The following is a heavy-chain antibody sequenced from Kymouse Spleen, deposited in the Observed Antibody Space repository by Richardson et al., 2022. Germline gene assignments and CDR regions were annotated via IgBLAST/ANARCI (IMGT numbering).Heavy chain of an antibody. CDR2: IRSKANSYAT. D-gene: IGHD3-10*01. V-gene: IGHV3-73*02. CDR3: TRRDYYGSGSFDY. J-gene: IGHJ4*02. Sequence: EVQLVESGGGLVQPGGSLKLSCAASGFTFSGSAMHWVRQASGKGLEWVGRIRSKANSYATAYAASVKGRFTISRDDSKNTAYLQMNSLKTEDTAVYYCTRRDYYGSGSFDYWGQGTLVTVSS. CDR1: GFTFSGSA.